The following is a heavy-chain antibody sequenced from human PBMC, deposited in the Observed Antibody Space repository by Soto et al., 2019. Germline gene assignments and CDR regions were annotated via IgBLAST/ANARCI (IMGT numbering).Heavy chain of an antibody. D-gene: IGHD2-15*01. CDR1: GFTFSSYG. J-gene: IGHJ4*02. Sequence: GGSLRLSCAASGFTFSSYGMHWVRQAPGKGLEWVAVIWYDGSNKYYADSVKGRFTISRDNSKNTLYLQMNSLRAEDTAVYYCARDYMLLQSCFDYWGQGTLVTVSS. CDR3: ARDYMLLQSCFDY. V-gene: IGHV3-33*01. CDR2: IWYDGSNK.